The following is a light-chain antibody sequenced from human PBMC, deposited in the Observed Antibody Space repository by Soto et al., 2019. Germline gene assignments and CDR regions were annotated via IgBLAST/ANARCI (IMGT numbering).Light chain of an antibody. Sequence: DIVITQSPATLSVSPGERATLSCRASQSVSSNLAWYQQKPGQAPRLLIYGASTRATGIPARFSGSGSGTEFTLTISSLQSEDFAVYYCQQYNNWPYTFGQGTKLEIK. CDR1: QSVSSN. V-gene: IGKV3-15*01. CDR2: GAS. CDR3: QQYNNWPYT. J-gene: IGKJ2*01.